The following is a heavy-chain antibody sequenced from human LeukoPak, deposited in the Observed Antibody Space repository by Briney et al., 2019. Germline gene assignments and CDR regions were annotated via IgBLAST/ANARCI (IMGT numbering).Heavy chain of an antibody. Sequence: GGSLRLFCAASGFTFSSYAMSWARKAPGKGMEWVQAIGGSGGSTYYADSVKGRFTISRDNSKNTLYLQMNSLRAEDTAVYYCAKDETFTTVTTAPSGYWGQGTLVTVSS. V-gene: IGHV3-23*01. J-gene: IGHJ4*02. CDR1: GFTFSSYA. CDR2: IGGSGGST. D-gene: IGHD4-17*01. CDR3: AKDETFTTVTTAPSGY.